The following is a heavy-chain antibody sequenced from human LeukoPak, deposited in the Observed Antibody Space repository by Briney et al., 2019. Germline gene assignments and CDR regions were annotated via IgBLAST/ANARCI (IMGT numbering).Heavy chain of an antibody. Sequence: SCKASGGTFSSYAMSWVRQAPGKGLEWVSAISGSGGSTYYADSVKGRFTISRDNSKNTLYLQMNSLRAEDTAVYYCAKASGLWQLVLGYWGQGTLVTVSS. CDR3: AKASGLWQLVLGY. CDR2: ISGSGGST. D-gene: IGHD6-6*01. J-gene: IGHJ4*02. CDR1: GGTFSSYA. V-gene: IGHV3-23*01.